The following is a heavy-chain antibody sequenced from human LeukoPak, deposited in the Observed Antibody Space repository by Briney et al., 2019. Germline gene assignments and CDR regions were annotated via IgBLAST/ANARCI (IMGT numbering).Heavy chain of an antibody. CDR1: GYTFTNYA. J-gene: IGHJ4*01. CDR3: TRAKRGPFDY. V-gene: IGHV3-30*03. CDR2: VSFDGSKK. Sequence: PGGSLRLSCAASGYTFTNYALNWVRQAPGKGLDWVAVVSFDGSKKYYADSVKGRFTISRDNSKNTLYLQMNTLRPDDTAVYYCTRAKRGPFDYWGQGTLVTVSS.